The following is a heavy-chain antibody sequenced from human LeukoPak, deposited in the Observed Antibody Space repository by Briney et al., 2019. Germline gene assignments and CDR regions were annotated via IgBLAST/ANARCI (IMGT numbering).Heavy chain of an antibody. CDR2: INPNSGGT. J-gene: IGHJ4*02. CDR1: GYTFTGYY. V-gene: IGHV1-2*02. Sequence: ASVKVSCKASGYTFTGYYMHWVRQAPGQGLEWMGWINPNSGGTNYAQNFQGRVTMTRDTSISTAYMELSRLRSDDTALYFCAKDVGLKGVIDHWGQGTLVTVSS. CDR3: AKDVGLKGVIDH. D-gene: IGHD4/OR15-4a*01.